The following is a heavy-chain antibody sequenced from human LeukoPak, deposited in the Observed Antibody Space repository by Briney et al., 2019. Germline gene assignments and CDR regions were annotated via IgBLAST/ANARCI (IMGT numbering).Heavy chain of an antibody. D-gene: IGHD2-15*01. J-gene: IGHJ4*02. Sequence: GGSLRLSCAASGFTFSSYAMSWVRQAPGKGLEWVSAISGSGGSTYYADSVKGRFTISRDNSKNTLYLQMNSLRAEDTAVYYCAKSAIVVVVAATFFDYWGQGTLVTVSS. CDR2: ISGSGGST. V-gene: IGHV3-23*01. CDR1: GFTFSSYA. CDR3: AKSAIVVVVAATFFDY.